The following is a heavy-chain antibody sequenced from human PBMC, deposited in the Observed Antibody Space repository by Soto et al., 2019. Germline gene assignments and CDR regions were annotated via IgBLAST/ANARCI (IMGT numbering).Heavy chain of an antibody. V-gene: IGHV4-31*03. J-gene: IGHJ6*02. CDR2: ISYRGSA. D-gene: IGHD2-15*01. CDR1: GGSISSGGYY. Sequence: SETLSLTCTVSGGSISSGGYYWSWIRQHPGKGLEWIGYISYRGSAYYSPSLKSRVTISVDTSKNQFSLKVNSVTAADTAVYYCARRMQNYYTMGVWAKGPRSPSP. CDR3: ARRMQNYYTMGV.